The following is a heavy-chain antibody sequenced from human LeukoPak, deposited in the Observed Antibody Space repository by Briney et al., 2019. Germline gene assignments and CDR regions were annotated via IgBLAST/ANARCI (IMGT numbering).Heavy chain of an antibody. Sequence: GGTLRLSCAASGFTFSSYGMIWVRHAPGKGLECGSAISGRGCSTYYADSVKVRFTISRDKSKNTLYLQMNSLRAEDTAVYYCAKSGRVSGWYNYYYMDVWGKGTTVTISS. V-gene: IGHV3-23*01. CDR3: AKSGRVSGWYNYYYMDV. CDR2: ISGRGCST. D-gene: IGHD6-19*01. J-gene: IGHJ6*03. CDR1: GFTFSSYG.